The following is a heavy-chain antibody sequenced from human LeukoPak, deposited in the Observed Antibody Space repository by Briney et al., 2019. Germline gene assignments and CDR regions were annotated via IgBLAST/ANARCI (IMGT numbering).Heavy chain of an antibody. J-gene: IGHJ4*02. CDR3: ARDNYRVFDY. V-gene: IGHV3-7*01. Sequence: PGGSLRLSCVVSGLTFSNYWMTWVRQAPGKGLDWVANIKDDGRDKNYVASVKGRFTISRDNAKNSVYLQMNNLRPDDTAVYYCARDNYRVFDYWGQGTLVTVSS. D-gene: IGHD1-1*01. CDR2: IKDDGRDK. CDR1: GLTFSNYW.